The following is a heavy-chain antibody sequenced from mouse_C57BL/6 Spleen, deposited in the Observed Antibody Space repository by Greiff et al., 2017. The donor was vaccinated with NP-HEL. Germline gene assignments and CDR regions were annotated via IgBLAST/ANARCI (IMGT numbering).Heavy chain of an antibody. D-gene: IGHD3-1*01. CDR3: APGGYVYAMDY. J-gene: IGHJ4*01. V-gene: IGHV1-82*01. CDR2: IYPGDGDT. CDR1: GYAFSSSW. Sequence: VQRVESGPELVKPGASVKISCKASGYAFSSSWMNWVKQRPGKGLEWIGRIYPGDGDTNYNGKFKGKATLTADKSSSTAYMQLSSLTSEDSAVYFCAPGGYVYAMDYWGQGTSVTVSS.